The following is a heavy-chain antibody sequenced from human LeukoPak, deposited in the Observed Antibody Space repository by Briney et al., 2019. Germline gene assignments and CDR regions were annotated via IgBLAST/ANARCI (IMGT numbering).Heavy chain of an antibody. CDR2: INSDGSEG. V-gene: IGHV3-7*03. Sequence: PGGSLRLSCAVSGFTFSGFWMSWSRQAPGKGLEWVASINSDGSEGYYADVVKGRFTISRDNSKNTLYVQMNSLRAEDTAVYYCARARGYSGYESKWYYYGMDVWGQGTTVTVSS. D-gene: IGHD5-12*01. CDR1: GFTFSGFW. J-gene: IGHJ6*02. CDR3: ARARGYSGYESKWYYYGMDV.